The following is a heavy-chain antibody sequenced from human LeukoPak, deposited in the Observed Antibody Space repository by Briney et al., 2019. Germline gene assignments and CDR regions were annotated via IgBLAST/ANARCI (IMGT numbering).Heavy chain of an antibody. Sequence: GGSLRLSCAASGFTFSSYGMHWVRQAPGKGLEWVAFIRYDGSNKYYADSVKGRFTISRDNSKNTLYLQMNSLRAEDTAVYYCAREGTMIDRWKAFDIWGQGTMVTVSS. J-gene: IGHJ3*02. CDR2: IRYDGSNK. CDR3: AREGTMIDRWKAFDI. CDR1: GFTFSSYG. D-gene: IGHD3-22*01. V-gene: IGHV3-30*02.